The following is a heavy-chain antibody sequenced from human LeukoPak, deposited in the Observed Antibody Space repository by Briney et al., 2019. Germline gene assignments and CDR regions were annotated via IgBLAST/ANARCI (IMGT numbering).Heavy chain of an antibody. CDR1: GSSISNYA. D-gene: IGHD3-9*01. CDR2: ISGSGGTT. V-gene: IGHV3-23*01. Sequence: GGSLRLSSAAAGSSISNYAMSWGRPAPGKGLELAPAISGSGGTTYYADSVKGRFTSARDNSKNTLYLQMNSLRAEDTAVYYCAKESVPAYYGIPGRESQHWGRGTGVSVSS. J-gene: IGHJ1*01. CDR3: AKESVPAYYGIPGRESQH.